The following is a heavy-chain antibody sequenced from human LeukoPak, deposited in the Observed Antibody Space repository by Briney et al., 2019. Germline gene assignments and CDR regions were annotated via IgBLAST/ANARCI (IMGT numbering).Heavy chain of an antibody. CDR1: GFTFDDYA. CDR3: AKEALLTGVFDY. D-gene: IGHD7-27*01. V-gene: IGHV3-9*03. Sequence: GGSLRLSCAASGFTFDDYAMHWVRQAPGKGLEWVSGISWNSGSIGYADSVKGRFTISRDNAKNSLYLQMNSLRAEDMALYYCAKEALLTGVFDYWGQGTLVTVSS. CDR2: ISWNSGSI. J-gene: IGHJ4*02.